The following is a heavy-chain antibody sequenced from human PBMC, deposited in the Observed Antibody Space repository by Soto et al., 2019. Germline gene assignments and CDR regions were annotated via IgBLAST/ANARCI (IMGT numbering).Heavy chain of an antibody. CDR2: ISGTGVST. V-gene: IGHV3-23*01. CDR1: GFTFSSHA. CDR3: ARDRLDVVVPAAILAY. D-gene: IGHD2-2*02. Sequence: EVQLLESGGDLVQPGGSLRLSCAASGFTFSSHAISWVRQAPGKGLEWVSAISGTGVSTFYADSVKGRFTISRDNSKNTLYLQMNSLRVEDTAIYYCARDRLDVVVPAAILAYWGQGTLVTVSS. J-gene: IGHJ4*02.